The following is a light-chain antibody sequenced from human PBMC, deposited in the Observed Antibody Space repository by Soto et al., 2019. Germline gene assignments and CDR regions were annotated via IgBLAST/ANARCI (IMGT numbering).Light chain of an antibody. J-gene: IGLJ3*02. Sequence: QSVLTQPPSASGTPGQRVTISCSGSRSNIGNNAVTWYQQFPGTAPKLLIYNNNQRPSGVPDRFSGSKSGTSASLAISWLQSEEEPDYYCATWDDSLNARGVFGGGTKLTVL. CDR3: ATWDDSLNARGV. CDR2: NNN. V-gene: IGLV1-44*01. CDR1: RSNIGNNA.